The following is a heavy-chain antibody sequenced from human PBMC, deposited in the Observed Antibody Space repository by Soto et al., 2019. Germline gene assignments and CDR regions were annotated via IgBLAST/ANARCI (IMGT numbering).Heavy chain of an antibody. J-gene: IGHJ6*02. CDR3: AKDGTTGGIHYYGMDV. V-gene: IGHV3-23*01. D-gene: IGHD2-15*01. CDR2: IGRGGDT. CDR1: GFTFSNYG. Sequence: GGSLRLSCEVSGFTFSNYGMNWVRQAPDKGLEWVSTIGRGGDTYYAVSVKGRFTISRDNSKNTLFLQMNSLRAEDTALYLCAKDGTTGGIHYYGMDVWGQGTTVTVSS.